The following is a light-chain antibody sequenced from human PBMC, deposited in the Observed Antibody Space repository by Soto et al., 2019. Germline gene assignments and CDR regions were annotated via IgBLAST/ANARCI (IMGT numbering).Light chain of an antibody. CDR2: KAS. J-gene: IGKJ1*01. Sequence: DIQMTQSPSTLSASVGDRVTITCRASQSISSWLAWYQQRPGKVPRLLIYKASTLESEVPSRFSGSGSGTEFTLTISSLQPDDFATYYCQNYNSPPWTFGQGTRVEIK. CDR1: QSISSW. V-gene: IGKV1-5*03. CDR3: QNYNSPPWT.